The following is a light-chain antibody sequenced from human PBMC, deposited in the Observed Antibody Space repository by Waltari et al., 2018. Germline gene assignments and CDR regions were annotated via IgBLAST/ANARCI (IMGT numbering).Light chain of an antibody. Sequence: EIVLTQSPATLSLSPGERATISCWASQSISSHIAWYQHNPGQAPRLLVYDASNRATGIPASFSGSGSGTDFTLTIGSLEPEDFAVYYCQHGHTWPLSFGGGTKVEI. CDR1: QSISSH. V-gene: IGKV3-11*01. J-gene: IGKJ4*01. CDR2: DAS. CDR3: QHGHTWPLS.